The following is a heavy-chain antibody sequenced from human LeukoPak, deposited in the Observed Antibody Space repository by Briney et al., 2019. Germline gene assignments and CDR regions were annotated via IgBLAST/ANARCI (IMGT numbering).Heavy chain of an antibody. J-gene: IGHJ6*03. CDR1: GFTFSSYG. V-gene: IGHV3-30*02. CDR2: IRYDGSNK. D-gene: IGHD3-10*01. CDR3: AKDGETYGYYYYYYMDV. Sequence: GGSLRLSCAASGFTFSSYGMHWVRQAPGKGLEWVAFIRYDGSNKYYADSVKGRFTISRDNSKNTLYLQMNSLRAEDTAVYYCAKDGETYGYYYYYYMDVWGKGTTVTISS.